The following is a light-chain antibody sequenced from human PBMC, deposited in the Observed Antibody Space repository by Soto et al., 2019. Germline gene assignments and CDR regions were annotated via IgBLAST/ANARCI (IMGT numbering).Light chain of an antibody. Sequence: FFLTQSPDTLSLSPGERATLSCRASQSVTNYIAWYQQRPGQATRLLIYDASNRATGVPARFSGSGSGTDFTLTISDLEPADFGLYYCQQRLNWPPGFGQGTKVDIK. CDR3: QQRLNWPPG. CDR1: QSVTNY. J-gene: IGKJ1*01. CDR2: DAS. V-gene: IGKV3-11*01.